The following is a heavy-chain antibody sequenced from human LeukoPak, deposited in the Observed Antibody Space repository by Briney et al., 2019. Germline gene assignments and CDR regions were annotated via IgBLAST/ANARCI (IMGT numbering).Heavy chain of an antibody. CDR2: IKTDGSEK. CDR1: GFTFSNYW. D-gene: IGHD3-22*01. J-gene: IGHJ1*01. V-gene: IGHV3-7*01. Sequence: GGSLRLSCEGYGFTFSNYWMGWVRQAPGKGLQWVANIKTDGSEKYYVDSVKGRFTISRDNAKKSLYLQMNSLRAEDTAVYYCATYSSLNRREFQYWGQGTLLTVSS. CDR3: ATYSSLNRREFQY.